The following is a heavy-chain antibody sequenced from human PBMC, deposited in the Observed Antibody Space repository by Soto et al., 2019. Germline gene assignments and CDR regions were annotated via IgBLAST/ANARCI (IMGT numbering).Heavy chain of an antibody. J-gene: IGHJ4*02. V-gene: IGHV4-59*01. CDR2: IYYSGST. D-gene: IGHD4-17*01. Sequence: PSETLSLTCTVSGGSISSYYWSWIRQPPGKGLEWIGYIYYSGSTNYNPSLKSRVTISVDTSKNQFSLKLSSVTAADTAVYYCARGDYGDVNFDYWGQGTLVTVSS. CDR1: GGSISSYY. CDR3: ARGDYGDVNFDY.